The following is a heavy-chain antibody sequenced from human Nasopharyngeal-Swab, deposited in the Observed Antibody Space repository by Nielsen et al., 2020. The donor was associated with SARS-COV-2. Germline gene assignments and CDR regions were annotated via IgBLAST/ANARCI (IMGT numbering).Heavy chain of an antibody. CDR2: IGAYNGNT. D-gene: IGHD3-3*01. Sequence: ASVKVSCKASGYILTSYDISGVGQARGQGREWMGWIGAYNGNTNYAQKFQDRVTMTTDTSTSTVYMELRSLRSDDTAVYYCARHGVAEDYWGQGTLVTVSS. CDR1: GYILTSYD. CDR3: ARHGVAEDY. V-gene: IGHV1-18*01. J-gene: IGHJ4*02.